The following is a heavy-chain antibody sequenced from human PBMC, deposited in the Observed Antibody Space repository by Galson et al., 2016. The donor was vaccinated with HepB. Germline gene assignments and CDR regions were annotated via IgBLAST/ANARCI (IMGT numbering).Heavy chain of an antibody. CDR3: AREYYGMDV. J-gene: IGHJ6*02. CDR2: TYYRSKWDN. V-gene: IGHV6-1*01. CDR1: WDSVSSDTAA. Sequence: CAISWDSVSSDTAAWNWIRQSPSRGLEWLGRTYYRSKWDNEYAASVRSRMTINPDTPKNQFSLQLNSVTPEDPAVYYCAREYYGMDVWGQGTTVTVSS.